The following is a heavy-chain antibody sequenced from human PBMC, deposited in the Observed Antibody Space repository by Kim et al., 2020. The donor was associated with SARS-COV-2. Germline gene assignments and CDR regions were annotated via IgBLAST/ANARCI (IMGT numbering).Heavy chain of an antibody. CDR1: GFTFSTYD. CDR3: LSSAWLGS. D-gene: IGHD6-25*01. V-gene: IGHV3-64D*09. CDR2: ISGDGGST. Sequence: GGSLRLSCSASGFTFSTYDMHWVRQAPGKELEYISRISGDGGSTYYAESLKGRFTISRDNSKNMLFLQMSSPRPEDTAVYYCLSSAWLGSWGQGTLVTVSS. J-gene: IGHJ5*01.